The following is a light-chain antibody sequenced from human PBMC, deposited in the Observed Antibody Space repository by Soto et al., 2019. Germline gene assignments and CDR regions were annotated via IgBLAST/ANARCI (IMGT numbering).Light chain of an antibody. V-gene: IGKV1-12*01. Sequence: DIQMTQSPSSLSASVVDRVTITFRASQSITSWLAWFQQKPGKAPQYLIQAASILQSGVPSRFSGSGSGTEFILTINNLQPEDFASYFCLQVYSFPRTFGLGTKVDIK. CDR3: LQVYSFPRT. CDR2: AAS. J-gene: IGKJ1*01. CDR1: QSITSW.